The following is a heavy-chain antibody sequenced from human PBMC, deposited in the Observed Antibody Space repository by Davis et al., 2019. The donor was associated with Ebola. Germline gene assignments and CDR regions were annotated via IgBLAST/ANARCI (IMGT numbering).Heavy chain of an antibody. J-gene: IGHJ5*02. CDR2: INPDGKFT. CDR1: GFTFTTFW. Sequence: HTGGSLRLSCEASGFTFTTFWMYWVRHVPGKGLVWLSRINPDGKFTYYAESVRGRFTISRDNAKNTLYLQMNSLRAQDTAVYHCMSLSGASWGPGTLVTVSS. V-gene: IGHV3-74*01. D-gene: IGHD3-16*01. CDR3: MSLSGAS.